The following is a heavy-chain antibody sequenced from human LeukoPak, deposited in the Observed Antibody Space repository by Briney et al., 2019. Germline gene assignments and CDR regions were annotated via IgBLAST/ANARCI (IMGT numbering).Heavy chain of an antibody. D-gene: IGHD3-9*01. CDR2: IYPGDSDT. J-gene: IGHJ2*01. CDR3: ARRYVILTGYYPGPYWYFDL. Sequence: GESLKISFKGSGXSFTSYCIGWVRQMPGKDLEWMEIIYPGDSDTRYSPSFQGQVTISADKSISTAYLQWSSLKASDTAMYYCARRYVILTGYYPGPYWYFDLWGRGTLVTVSS. V-gene: IGHV5-51*01. CDR1: GXSFTSYC.